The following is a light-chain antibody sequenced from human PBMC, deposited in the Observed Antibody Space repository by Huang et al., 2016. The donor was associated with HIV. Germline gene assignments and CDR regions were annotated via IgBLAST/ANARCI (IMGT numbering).Light chain of an antibody. J-gene: IGKJ4*01. CDR2: GTS. V-gene: IGKV3-15*01. Sequence: EIVMTQSPATLSVSPGERATLSCRASQSVSTNLAWYQQKAGQAPRLLMYGTSTRATGVPARFSGSGSVTEFTLTISSLQSEDFAVYYCQQYNNWPPLTFGGGTRVEIK. CDR3: QQYNNWPPLT. CDR1: QSVSTN.